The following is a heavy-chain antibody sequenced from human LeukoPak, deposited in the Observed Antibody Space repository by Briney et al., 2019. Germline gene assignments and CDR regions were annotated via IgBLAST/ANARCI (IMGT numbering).Heavy chain of an antibody. J-gene: IGHJ4*02. D-gene: IGHD6-19*01. CDR2: ISSSSSYI. CDR3: ARDGIAVAGTMFDY. Sequence: GGSLRLSCAASGFTFSSYSMNWVRQAPGKGLEWVSSISSSSSYICYADSVKGRFTISRDNAKNSLYLQMNSLRAEDTAVYYCARDGIAVAGTMFDYWGQGTLVTVSS. CDR1: GFTFSSYS. V-gene: IGHV3-21*01.